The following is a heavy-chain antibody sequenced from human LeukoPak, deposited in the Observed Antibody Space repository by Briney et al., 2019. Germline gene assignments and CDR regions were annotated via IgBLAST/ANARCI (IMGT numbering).Heavy chain of an antibody. D-gene: IGHD5-18*01. CDR2: ISGSGGAT. CDR1: GFTFSSYA. J-gene: IGHJ4*02. Sequence: SGGSLRLPCAASGFTFSSYAMTWIRQAPGKGLEWVSVISGSGGATFYADSVKGRLTISRDNSKNTLYLQMNSLRAEDTAVYYCAKGSHGYNYGEIDYWGQGTLVTVSS. V-gene: IGHV3-23*01. CDR3: AKGSHGYNYGEIDY.